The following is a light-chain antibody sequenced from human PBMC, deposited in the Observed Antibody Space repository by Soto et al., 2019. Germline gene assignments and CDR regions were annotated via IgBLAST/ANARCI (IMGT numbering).Light chain of an antibody. Sequence: QSVLTQPASVSGSPGQSIAISCTGTRSDVGAYNYVSWYQQHPGKAPTLMISEVTNRPSGISDRFSGSKSGNTASLTISGLQAEDEADYYCSSFTSRFTFVFGTGTKATVL. CDR2: EVT. J-gene: IGLJ1*01. CDR1: RSDVGAYNY. V-gene: IGLV2-14*01. CDR3: SSFTSRFTFV.